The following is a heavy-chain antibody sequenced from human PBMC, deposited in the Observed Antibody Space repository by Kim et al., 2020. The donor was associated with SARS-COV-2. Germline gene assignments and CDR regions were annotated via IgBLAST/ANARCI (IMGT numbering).Heavy chain of an antibody. CDR3: ARGAIFGVDPRFDP. J-gene: IGHJ5*02. V-gene: IGHV1-46*01. D-gene: IGHD3-3*01. Sequence: AQKFQGRVTMTRDTATSTVYMGLSSLRSEDTAVYYCARGAIFGVDPRFDPWGQGTLVTVSS.